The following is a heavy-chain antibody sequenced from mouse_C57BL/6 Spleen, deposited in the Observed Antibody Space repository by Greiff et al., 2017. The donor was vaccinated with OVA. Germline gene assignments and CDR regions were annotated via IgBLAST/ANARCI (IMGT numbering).Heavy chain of an antibody. CDR3: AGVDY. CDR1: GYTFTSYW. Sequence: QVQLQQPGAELVKPGASVKLSCKASGYTFTSYWMQWVKQRPGQGLEWIGEIDPSDSYTNYNQKFKGKATLTVDTSSSTAYMQLSSLTSEDSAVYYCAGVDYWGQGTSVTVSS. CDR2: IDPSDSYT. J-gene: IGHJ4*01. V-gene: IGHV1-50*01.